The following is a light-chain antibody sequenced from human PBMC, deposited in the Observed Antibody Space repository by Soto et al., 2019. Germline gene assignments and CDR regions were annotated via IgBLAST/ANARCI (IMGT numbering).Light chain of an antibody. V-gene: IGLV2-14*03. J-gene: IGLJ2*01. CDR2: DVT. Sequence: QSALTQPASVSGSPGRSVTISCTGTSSDVGDFNYVSWYQHLPGRAPKLIIYDVTNRPSAISYRFSASKTGRTAPLPISGLQAEDEADYYYSSYSSSTAHVVFGGGTKLTVL. CDR1: SSDVGDFNY. CDR3: SSYSSSTAHVV.